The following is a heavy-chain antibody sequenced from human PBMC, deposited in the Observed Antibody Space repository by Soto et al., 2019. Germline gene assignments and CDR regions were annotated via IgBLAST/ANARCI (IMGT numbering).Heavy chain of an antibody. J-gene: IGHJ4*02. CDR2: INVYNGNT. V-gene: IGHV1-18*01. CDR3: ARGPDPTYFDY. CDR1: GYTFTNYG. Sequence: QVQLVQSGGEVEKPGASVKVSCKASGYTFTNYGINWVRQAPGLGLEWMGWINVYNGNTNYAQKLQARVTMTTDTSTTSVYMELRSLRSDDTAVYYCARGPDPTYFDYWCQGTLVSVSS.